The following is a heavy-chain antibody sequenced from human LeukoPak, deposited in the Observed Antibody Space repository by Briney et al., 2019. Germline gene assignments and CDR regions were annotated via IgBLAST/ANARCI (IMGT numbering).Heavy chain of an antibody. CDR3: ARGRYYDSSGHGAFDI. Sequence: GGSLRLSCAASGFTFSSYWMHWVRQAPGKGLVWVPRINTDGSTTNYADSVKGRFTISRDNAKNTLYLQMNSLRAEDAAVYYCARGRYYDSSGHGAFDIWGQGTMVTVSS. V-gene: IGHV3-74*01. CDR2: INTDGSTT. J-gene: IGHJ3*02. D-gene: IGHD3-22*01. CDR1: GFTFSSYW.